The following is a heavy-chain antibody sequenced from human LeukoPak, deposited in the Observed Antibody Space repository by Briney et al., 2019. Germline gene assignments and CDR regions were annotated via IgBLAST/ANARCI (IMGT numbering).Heavy chain of an antibody. D-gene: IGHD5-24*01. J-gene: IGHJ4*02. CDR3: ASTIDVEMVYFDY. V-gene: IGHV4-30-4*08. CDR2: IYYSGST. Sequence: PSETLSLTCTVSGGSVSSGDYCWSWIRQPPGKGLVWIWYIYYSGSTYYNPSLKSRITISVDTSKNQFSLKLSSLTAADTAVYYCASTIDVEMVYFDYWGQGTLVTVSS. CDR1: GGSVSSGDYC.